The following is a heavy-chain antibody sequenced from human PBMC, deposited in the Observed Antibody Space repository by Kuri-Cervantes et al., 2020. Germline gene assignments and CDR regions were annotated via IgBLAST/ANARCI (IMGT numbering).Heavy chain of an antibody. CDR1: GGTFSSYA. CDR2: IIPIFGTA. V-gene: IGHV1-69*06. J-gene: IGHJ6*02. CDR3: ARDVWDLPAMELPWSTQLLRSIPPYYYYGMDV. Sequence: SVKISCKASGGTFSSYAISWVRQAPGQGLEWMGGIIPIFGTANYAQKFQGRGTITADKSTGTAYMELSSLRSEDTAVYYCARDVWDLPAMELPWSTQLLRSIPPYYYYGMDVWGQGTTVTVSS. D-gene: IGHD2-2*01.